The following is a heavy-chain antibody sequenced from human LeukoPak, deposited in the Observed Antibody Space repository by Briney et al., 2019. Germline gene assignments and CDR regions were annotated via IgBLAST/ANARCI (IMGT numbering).Heavy chain of an antibody. CDR3: ARGRYCSGGSCYYRWFDP. Sequence: SETLSLTCVVYGGSFSGYYWSWIRQPPGKGLEWIGEINHSGSTNYNPSLKSRVTISVDTSKNQFSLKLSSVTAADTAVYYCARGRYCSGGSCYYRWFDPWGQGTLVTVSS. CDR2: INHSGST. J-gene: IGHJ5*02. CDR1: GGSFSGYY. V-gene: IGHV4-34*01. D-gene: IGHD2-15*01.